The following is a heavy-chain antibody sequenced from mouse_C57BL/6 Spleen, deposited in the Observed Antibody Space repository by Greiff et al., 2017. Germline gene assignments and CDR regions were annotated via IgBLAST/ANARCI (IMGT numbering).Heavy chain of an antibody. CDR1: GYAFSSYW. CDR3: ARSSYGNYFDY. D-gene: IGHD2-1*01. CDR2: IYPGDGDT. J-gene: IGHJ2*01. Sequence: VKLVESGAELVKPGASVKISCKASGYAFSSYWMNWVKQRPGKGLEWIGQIYPGDGDTNYNGKFKGKATLTADKSSSTAYMQLSSLTSEDSAVYFCARSSYGNYFDYWGQGTTLTVSS. V-gene: IGHV1-80*01.